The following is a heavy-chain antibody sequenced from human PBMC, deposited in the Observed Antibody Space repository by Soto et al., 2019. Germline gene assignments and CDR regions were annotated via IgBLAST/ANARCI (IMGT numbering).Heavy chain of an antibody. J-gene: IGHJ4*02. V-gene: IGHV4-34*01. D-gene: IGHD4-17*01. CDR2: INHSGST. CDR1: GGSFSGYY. CDR3: ERIRYGDPPDY. Sequence: QVQLQQWGAGLLKPSETLSLTCAVYGGSFSGYYWSWIRQPPGKGLEWIGEINHSGSTNYNPSLKSRVTISVDTSKKQFYLKLSSVTAADTAVYYCERIRYGDPPDYWGQGTLVTV.